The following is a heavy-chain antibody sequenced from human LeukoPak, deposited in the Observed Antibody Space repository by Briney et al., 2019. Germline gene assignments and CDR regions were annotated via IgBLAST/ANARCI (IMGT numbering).Heavy chain of an antibody. D-gene: IGHD4-23*01. J-gene: IGHJ1*01. Sequence: GGSLRLSCAASGFTFSDYYMSWIRQAPGKGLEWVSYISSSGNTIYYADSVKGRFTISRDNAKNSLYLQMNSLRAEDTAVYYCARDAGDYGGNSVPRMSQHWGQGTLVTVSS. V-gene: IGHV3-11*04. CDR3: ARDAGDYGGNSVPRMSQH. CDR2: ISSSGNTI. CDR1: GFTFSDYY.